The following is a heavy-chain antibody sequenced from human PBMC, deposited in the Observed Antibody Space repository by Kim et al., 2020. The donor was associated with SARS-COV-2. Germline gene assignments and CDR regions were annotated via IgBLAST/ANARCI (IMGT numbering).Heavy chain of an antibody. V-gene: IGHV4-34*01. CDR3: AHMKILRGSYYYYGMDV. J-gene: IGHJ6*01. Sequence: SETLSLTCAVYGGSFSGYYWSWIRQPPGKGLEWIGEINHSGSTNYNPSLKSRVTISVDTSKNQFSLKLSSVTAADTAVYYCAHMKILRGSYYYYGMDVWG. CDR1: GGSFSGYY. CDR2: INHSGST.